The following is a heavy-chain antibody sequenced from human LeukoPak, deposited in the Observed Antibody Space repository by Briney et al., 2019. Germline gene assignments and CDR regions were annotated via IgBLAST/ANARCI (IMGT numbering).Heavy chain of an antibody. CDR1: GFTFSSYA. Sequence: GGSLRLSCAASGFTFSSYAMHWVRQAPGKGLEWVAVISYDGSNKYYADSVKGRFTISRDNSKNTLYLQMNSLRAEDTAVYYCARSDSGAGEFDYWGQGTLVTVSS. CDR2: ISYDGSNK. V-gene: IGHV3-30*04. J-gene: IGHJ4*02. CDR3: ARSDSGAGEFDY.